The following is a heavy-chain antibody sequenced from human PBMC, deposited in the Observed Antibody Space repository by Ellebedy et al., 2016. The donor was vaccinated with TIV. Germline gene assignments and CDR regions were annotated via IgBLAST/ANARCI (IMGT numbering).Heavy chain of an antibody. CDR3: ARGYCSGGSCYSGSGFDC. J-gene: IGHJ4*02. V-gene: IGHV3-74*01. CDR1: GFTFSNYW. Sequence: GGSLRLSXAASGFTFSNYWMHWVRQAPGKGLVWVSRINGDGSSTTYADSVKGRSTISRDNAKNTLYLQMNSLRVEDTAVYYCARGYCSGGSCYSGSGFDCWGQGTLVTVSS. CDR2: INGDGSST. D-gene: IGHD2-15*01.